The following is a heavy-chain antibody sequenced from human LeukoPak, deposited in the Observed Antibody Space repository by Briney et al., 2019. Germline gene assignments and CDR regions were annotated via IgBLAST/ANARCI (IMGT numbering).Heavy chain of an antibody. D-gene: IGHD2-15*01. CDR2: IWYDRSNK. J-gene: IGHJ4*02. CDR3: ARDRGGSCFGY. V-gene: IGHV3-33*08. CDR1: GFTFSSYG. Sequence: GGSLRLTCAAFGFTFSSYGMHWVRQAPGKGLEWVAVIWYDRSNKYYADSVKGRFTISRDNSKNTLYLQMNSLRAEDTAVYYCARDRGGSCFGYWGQGTLVTVSS.